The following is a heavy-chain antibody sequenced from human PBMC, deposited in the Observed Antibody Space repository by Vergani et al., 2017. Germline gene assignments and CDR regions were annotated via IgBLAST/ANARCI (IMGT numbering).Heavy chain of an antibody. CDR1: GYTFTGYY. V-gene: IGHV1-2*02. CDR2: INPNSGGT. CDR3: ARDQRSTYYYDSSGYYTY. Sequence: QVQLVQSGAEVKKPGASVKVSCKASGYTFTGYYMHWVRQAPGQGLEWMGWINPNSGGTNYAQKFQGRVTRTRDTSISTAYMELSRLRSDDTAVYYCARDQRSTYYYDSSGYYTYWGQGTLVTVSS. J-gene: IGHJ4*02. D-gene: IGHD3-22*01.